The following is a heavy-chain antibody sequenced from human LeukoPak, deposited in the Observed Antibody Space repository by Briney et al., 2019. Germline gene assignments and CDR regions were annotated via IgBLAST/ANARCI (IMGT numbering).Heavy chain of an antibody. CDR3: AIRGYSGYDYFYYMDV. Sequence: GGSLRLSCAAPGFSFSSYALSWVRQGPGKGLEWVSAISGSGGSTYYADSVKGRFTISRDNSKNTLYLQMNSLRAEDTAVYYCAIRGYSGYDYFYYMDVWGKGTTVTVSS. J-gene: IGHJ6*03. V-gene: IGHV3-23*01. CDR1: GFSFSSYA. CDR2: ISGSGGST. D-gene: IGHD5-12*01.